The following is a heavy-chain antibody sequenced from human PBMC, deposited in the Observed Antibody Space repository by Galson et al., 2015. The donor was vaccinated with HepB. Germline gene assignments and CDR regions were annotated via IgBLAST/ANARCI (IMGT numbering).Heavy chain of an antibody. CDR1: GYTFTSYA. V-gene: IGHV1-3*01. Sequence: SVKVSCKASGYTFTSYAMHWVRQAPGQRLEWMGWINAGNGNTKYSQKLQGRVTMTRDTSTSTVYMELSSLRSEDTAVYYCAREGASTGNWGSQGSYAFDIWGQGTMVTVSS. J-gene: IGHJ3*02. CDR3: AREGASTGNWGSQGSYAFDI. D-gene: IGHD7-27*01. CDR2: INAGNGNT.